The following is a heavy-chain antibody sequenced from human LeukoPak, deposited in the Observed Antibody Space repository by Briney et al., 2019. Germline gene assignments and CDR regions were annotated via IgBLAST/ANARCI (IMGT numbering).Heavy chain of an antibody. CDR2: ISSSGSTI. J-gene: IGHJ6*04. Sequence: GGSLRLSCAASGFTFSSSAMSWVRQAPGKGLEWVSYISSSGSTIYYADSVKGRFTISRDNAKNSLYLQMNSLRAEDTAVYYCAELGITMIGGVWGKGTTVTISS. V-gene: IGHV3-48*03. CDR3: AELGITMIGGV. CDR1: GFTFSSSA. D-gene: IGHD3-10*02.